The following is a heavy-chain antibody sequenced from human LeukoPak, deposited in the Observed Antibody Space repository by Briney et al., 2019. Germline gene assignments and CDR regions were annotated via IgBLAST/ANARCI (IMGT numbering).Heavy chain of an antibody. V-gene: IGHV3-13*01. J-gene: IGHJ4*02. Sequence: GGSLRLSCAASGFTFSSYDMHWVRQATGKGLEWVSAIGTAGDTYYPGSVKGRFTISRENAKNSLYLRMNSLGAGDTAVYYCARSVAGEYYFDYWGQGTLVTVSS. CDR2: IGTAGDT. CDR1: GFTFSSYD. D-gene: IGHD6-19*01. CDR3: ARSVAGEYYFDY.